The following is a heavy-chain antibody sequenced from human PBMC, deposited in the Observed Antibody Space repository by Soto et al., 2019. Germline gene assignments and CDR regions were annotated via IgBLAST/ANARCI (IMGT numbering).Heavy chain of an antibody. J-gene: IGHJ4*02. CDR3: AGEVTLDY. Sequence: PSETLSLTCTVSGGSISSSSYYWGWIRQPPGKGLEWIGSIYYSGSTYYNPSLKSRVTISVDTSKNQFSLKLSSVTAADTAVYYCAGEVTLDYWGQGTLVTVSS. D-gene: IGHD2-21*02. CDR1: GGSISSSSYY. V-gene: IGHV4-39*02. CDR2: IYYSGST.